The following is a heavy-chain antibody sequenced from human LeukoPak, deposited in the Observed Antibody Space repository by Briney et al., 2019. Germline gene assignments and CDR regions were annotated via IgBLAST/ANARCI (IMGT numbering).Heavy chain of an antibody. V-gene: IGHV3-23*01. J-gene: IGHJ4*02. CDR2: ISGSGGST. CDR3: ARSEVDIVATVCFDY. Sequence: GGSLRLSCAASGFIFSSYAMSWVRQAPGKGLEWVSAISGSGGSTYYADSAKGRFTISRDNSKNTLYLQINSLRAEDTAVYYCARSEVDIVATVCFDYWGQGTLVTVSS. CDR1: GFIFSSYA. D-gene: IGHD5-12*01.